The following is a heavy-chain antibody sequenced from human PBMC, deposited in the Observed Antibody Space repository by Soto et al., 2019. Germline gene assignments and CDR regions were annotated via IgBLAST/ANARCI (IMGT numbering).Heavy chain of an antibody. CDR1: GGTFSSYA. Sequence: SVKVSCKASGGTFSSYAISWVRQAPEQGLEWMGGIIPIFGTANYAQKFQGRVTITADESTSTAYMELSSLRSEDTAVYYCASGPGIAAAGRFYWFDPWGQGTLVTVSS. V-gene: IGHV1-69*13. D-gene: IGHD6-13*01. CDR3: ASGPGIAAAGRFYWFDP. CDR2: IIPIFGTA. J-gene: IGHJ5*02.